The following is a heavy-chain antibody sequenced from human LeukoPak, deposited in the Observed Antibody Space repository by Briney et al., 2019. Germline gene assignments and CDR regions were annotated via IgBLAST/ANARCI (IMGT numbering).Heavy chain of an antibody. V-gene: IGHV4-59*08. CDR1: GGSISSYY. D-gene: IGHD4/OR15-4a*01. CDR2: SYYSGST. CDR3: ASHDYDANDAFDI. Sequence: SETLSLTCTVSGGSISSYYWSWIRQPPGKGLEWIGYSYYSGSTNYNPSLKSRFTISVDTSKTQFSLKLRSVTAAATAVYYCASHDYDANDAFDIWGQGTMVTVSS. J-gene: IGHJ3*02.